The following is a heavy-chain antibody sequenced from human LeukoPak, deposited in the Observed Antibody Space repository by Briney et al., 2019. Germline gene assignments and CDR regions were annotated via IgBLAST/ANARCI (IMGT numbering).Heavy chain of an antibody. D-gene: IGHD6-13*01. CDR1: GDSISSYY. CDR3: ARNGLYSGSWYSVDY. Sequence: SETLSLTCTVSGDSISSYYWSWIRQPPGKGLEWIGYIYDSGSTNYNPSLKSRVTISVDTSKNQFSLELNSVTAADTAVYYCARNGLYSGSWYSVDYWAREPWSPSPQ. J-gene: IGHJ4*02. V-gene: IGHV4-59*01. CDR2: IYDSGST.